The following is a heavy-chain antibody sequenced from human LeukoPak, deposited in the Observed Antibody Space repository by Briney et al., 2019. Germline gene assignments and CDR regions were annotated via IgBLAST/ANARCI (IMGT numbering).Heavy chain of an antibody. D-gene: IGHD2/OR15-2a*01. J-gene: IGHJ5*02. V-gene: IGHV3-23*01. CDR2: ISGSGGTT. CDR3: AKETFYFDP. Sequence: GGSLRLSCAASGFTFSSYAMTWVRQAPGAGLEWVSVISGSGGTTRYADSVQGRFTISRDNSKSTVYLQMDSLRAEDTAVYYCAKETFYFDPWGQGTLVTVSS. CDR1: GFTFSSYA.